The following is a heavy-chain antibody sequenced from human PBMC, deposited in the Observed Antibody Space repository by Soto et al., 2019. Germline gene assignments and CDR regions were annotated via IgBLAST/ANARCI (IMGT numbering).Heavy chain of an antibody. CDR1: GYSFANYW. CDR2: IYPTDSDT. V-gene: IGHV5-51*01. Sequence: LGESLKISCSGSGYSFANYWIGWVRQMPGKGLEWMGIIYPTDSDTRYSPSFQGQVTISADKSISTAYLQWNSLKASDTATYFCERGDSSAYYTTTPADYWGQGTLVTVSS. J-gene: IGHJ4*02. CDR3: ERGDSSAYYTTTPADY. D-gene: IGHD3-22*01.